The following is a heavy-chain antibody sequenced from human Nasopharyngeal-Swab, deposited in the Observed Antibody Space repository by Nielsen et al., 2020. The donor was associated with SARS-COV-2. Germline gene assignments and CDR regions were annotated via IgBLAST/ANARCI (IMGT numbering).Heavy chain of an antibody. V-gene: IGHV3-23*03. CDR3: AKGWVSSSPPSFDY. CDR1: GFTFSSYA. D-gene: IGHD6-6*01. Sequence: GGSLRLSCAASGFTFSSYAMRWVRKAPGKGLAWVSVIYSGGSSTYYADSVKGRFTISRDNSKNTLYLQMNSLRAEDTAVYYCAKGWVSSSPPSFDYWGQGTLVTVSS. CDR2: IYSGGSST. J-gene: IGHJ4*02.